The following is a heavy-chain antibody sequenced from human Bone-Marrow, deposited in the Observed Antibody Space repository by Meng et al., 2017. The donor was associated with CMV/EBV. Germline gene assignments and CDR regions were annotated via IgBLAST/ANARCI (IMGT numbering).Heavy chain of an antibody. J-gene: IGHJ6*02. D-gene: IGHD2-2*01. Sequence: GESLKISCAASGFTFSSYSMNWVRQAPGKGLEWVSSISSSSSYIYYADSVKGRFTISRDNAKNSLYLQMNSLRAEDTAVYYCARADSIVVVPAAMALGYYYGMDVWGQGITVTVSS. CDR3: ARADSIVVVPAAMALGYYYGMDV. V-gene: IGHV3-21*01. CDR2: ISSSSSYI. CDR1: GFTFSSYS.